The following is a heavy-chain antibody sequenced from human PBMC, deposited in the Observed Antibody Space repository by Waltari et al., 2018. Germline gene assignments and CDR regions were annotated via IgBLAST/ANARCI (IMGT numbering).Heavy chain of an antibody. CDR3: ARATQQLVLYYFDY. CDR2: IYHSGST. J-gene: IGHJ4*02. CDR1: GYSISSGYY. V-gene: IGHV4-38-2*01. D-gene: IGHD6-13*01. Sequence: QVQLQESGPGLVKPSETLSLTCAVSGYSISSGYYWGWIRQPPGKGLEWIGSIYHSGSTYYNPSLTSRVTISVDTSKNQFSLKLSSVTAADTAVYYCARATQQLVLYYFDYWGQGTLVTVSS.